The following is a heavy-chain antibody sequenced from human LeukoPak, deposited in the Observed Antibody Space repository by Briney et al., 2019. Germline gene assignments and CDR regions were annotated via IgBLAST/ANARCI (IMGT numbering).Heavy chain of an antibody. CDR2: IFGGGAT. D-gene: IGHD3-10*01. Sequence: PGGSLRLSCAASGFTVSTSYMSWVRQAPGKGLEWVSAIFGGGATFYADAVKGTFIISRDNSENTVYLEMNSLRPEDTAVYYCARDGVRGIYYRYFDLWGRGTLVTVS. CDR3: ARDGVRGIYYRYFDL. CDR1: GFTVSTSY. V-gene: IGHV3-66*01. J-gene: IGHJ2*01.